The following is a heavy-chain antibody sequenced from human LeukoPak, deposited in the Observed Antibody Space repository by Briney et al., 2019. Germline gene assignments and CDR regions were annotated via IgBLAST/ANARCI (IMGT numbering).Heavy chain of an antibody. CDR1: GGTFSSYA. D-gene: IGHD3-3*01. CDR3: ARDRVTIFGVVIHDGY. V-gene: IGHV1-69*13. J-gene: IGHJ4*02. Sequence: GASVKVSCKASGGTFSSYAISWVRQAPGQGLEWMGGIIPIFGTANYAQKFQGRVTITADESTSTAYMELSSLRSEDTAVYYCARDRVTIFGVVIHDGYWGQGTLVTVSS. CDR2: IIPIFGTA.